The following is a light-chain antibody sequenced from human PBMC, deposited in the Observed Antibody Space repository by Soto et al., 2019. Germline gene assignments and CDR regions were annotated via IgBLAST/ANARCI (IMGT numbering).Light chain of an antibody. Sequence: DIQMTQSPSSVSASVGDRVTITCRASQGISNYLAWYQQKPGKVPKLLIYAASTLQSGVPSRFSGSGSGTDFTLTISRLEPEDFAVYYCQQYGSSGTFGQGTKVDIK. V-gene: IGKV1-27*01. CDR1: QGISNY. J-gene: IGKJ1*01. CDR3: QQYGSSGT. CDR2: AAS.